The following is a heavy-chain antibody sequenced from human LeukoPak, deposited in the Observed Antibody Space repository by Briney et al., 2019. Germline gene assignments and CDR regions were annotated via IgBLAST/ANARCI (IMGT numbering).Heavy chain of an antibody. CDR1: GDSISDHH. CDR3: AMYTTGRGGHGY. Sequence: SETLSLTCTVSGDSISDHHWSWIRQPPGKGLEWIGYILYTGTTNYNLSLKSRVTISVDTSRNQFSLKLSSVTAADTAVYYCAMYTTGRGGHGYWGQGTLITVSA. J-gene: IGHJ4*02. D-gene: IGHD2/OR15-2a*01. V-gene: IGHV4-59*11. CDR2: ILYTGTT.